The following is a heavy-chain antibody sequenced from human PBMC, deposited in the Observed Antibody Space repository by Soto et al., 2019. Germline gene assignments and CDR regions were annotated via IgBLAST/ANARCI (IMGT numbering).Heavy chain of an antibody. CDR2: IYCSGST. Sequence: SETLSLTCTVSGGSISSSSYYWGWIRQPPGKGLEWIGSIYCSGSTYYNPSLKSRVTISVDTSKNQFSLKLSSVTAADTAVYYCATNYAYYYYYGMDVWGQGTTVTVSS. J-gene: IGHJ6*02. V-gene: IGHV4-39*01. CDR3: ATNYAYYYYYGMDV. CDR1: GGSISSSSYY. D-gene: IGHD4-4*01.